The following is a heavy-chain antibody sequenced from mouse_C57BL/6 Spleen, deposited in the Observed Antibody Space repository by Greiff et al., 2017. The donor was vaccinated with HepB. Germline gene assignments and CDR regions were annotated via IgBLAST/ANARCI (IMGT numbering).Heavy chain of an antibody. J-gene: IGHJ2*01. CDR2: IRNKANGYTT. V-gene: IGHV7-3*01. CDR3: ARCLYSNFFDY. CDR1: GFTFTDYY. D-gene: IGHD2-5*01. Sequence: VQLKQSGGGLVQPGGSLSLSCAASGFTFTDYYMSWVRQPPGKALEWLGFIRNKANGYTTEYSASVKGRFTISRDNSQSILYLQMNALRAEDSATYYCARCLYSNFFDYWGQGTTLTVSS.